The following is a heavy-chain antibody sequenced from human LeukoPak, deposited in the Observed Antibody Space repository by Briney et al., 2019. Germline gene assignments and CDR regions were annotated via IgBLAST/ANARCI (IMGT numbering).Heavy chain of an antibody. Sequence: ASVKVSCKASGYTFTSYAMNWVRQAPGQGLGWMGWINTNTGNLTYAQGFTGRFVFSLDTSVSTAYLQISSLKAEDTAVYYCARETKDYYDSSGFDYWGQGTLVTVSS. J-gene: IGHJ4*02. CDR2: INTNTGNL. V-gene: IGHV7-4-1*02. D-gene: IGHD3-22*01. CDR3: ARETKDYYDSSGFDY. CDR1: GYTFTSYA.